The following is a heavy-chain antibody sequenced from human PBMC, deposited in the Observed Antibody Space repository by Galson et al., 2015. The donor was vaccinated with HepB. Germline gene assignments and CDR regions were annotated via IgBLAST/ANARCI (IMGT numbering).Heavy chain of an antibody. CDR3: AKGGRKDSDWAFDS. CDR1: GFTFSTNA. Sequence: SLRLSCAASGFTFSTNAMHWVRQTPGKGPEWVSSITTSGAGTYYADSVKGRFTISRDNTKDTLFLQLNNLTADDTAVYFCAKGGRKDSDWAFDSWGQGTRVTVSS. V-gene: IGHV3-23*01. J-gene: IGHJ4*02. D-gene: IGHD6-19*01. CDR2: ITTSGAGT.